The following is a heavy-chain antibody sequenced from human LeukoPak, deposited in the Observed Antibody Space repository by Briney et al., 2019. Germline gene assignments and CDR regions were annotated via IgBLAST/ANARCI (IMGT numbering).Heavy chain of an antibody. CDR3: ARDTPGAIIVVVVAALDY. V-gene: IGHV1-18*01. CDR2: ISAYNGNT. J-gene: IGHJ4*02. Sequence: ASVKVSCKASGYTFTSYGISWVRQAPGQGLEWMGWISAYNGNTNYAQKLQGRVTMTTDTSTSTAYMELRSLRSDDTAVYYCARDTPGAIIVVVVAALDYWGQGTLVTVSS. D-gene: IGHD2-15*01. CDR1: GYTFTSYG.